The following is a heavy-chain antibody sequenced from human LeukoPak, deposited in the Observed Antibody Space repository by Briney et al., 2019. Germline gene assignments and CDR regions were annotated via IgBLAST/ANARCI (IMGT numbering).Heavy chain of an antibody. J-gene: IGHJ3*02. CDR2: ISSTSIYT. CDR3: AKPVTAASLGAFDI. CDR1: GFTFSDYY. Sequence: GGSLRLSCAASGFTFSDYYMSWIRQAPGKGLEWVSDISSTSIYTNYADSVKGRFTISRDNAKNSLYLQMNSLRAEDTALYYCAKPVTAASLGAFDIWGQGTMVTVSS. V-gene: IGHV3-11*03. D-gene: IGHD2-21*02.